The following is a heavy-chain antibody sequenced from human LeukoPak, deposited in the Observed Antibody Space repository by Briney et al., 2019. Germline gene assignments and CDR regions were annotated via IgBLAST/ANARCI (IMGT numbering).Heavy chain of an antibody. CDR2: LTYDGPNS. D-gene: IGHD6-19*01. V-gene: IGHV3-30*18. CDR1: GFAFSAYG. CDR3: AKGLNSGWYGQSFDL. Sequence: GGSLGLSCAASGFAFSAYGMHWVRQAPGRGREGVHVLTYDGPNSYYAGSVKGRLTISRDNSKNTLDLQKNSLRAEDTAVYYCAKGLNSGWYGQSFDLWGQGTLVTVSS. J-gene: IGHJ4*02.